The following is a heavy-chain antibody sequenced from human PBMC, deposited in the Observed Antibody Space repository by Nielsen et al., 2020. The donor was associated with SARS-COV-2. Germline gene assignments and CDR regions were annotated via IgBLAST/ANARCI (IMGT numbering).Heavy chain of an antibody. J-gene: IGHJ4*02. D-gene: IGHD6-19*01. CDR1: GGSISSSSYY. Sequence: SETLSLTCTVSGGSISSSSYYWGWIRQPPGKGLEWIGSIYYSGSTYYNPSLKSRVTISVDTSKNQFSLKLSSVTAADTAVYYCARHWRGSGWYIDYWGQGTLVTVSS. V-gene: IGHV4-39*01. CDR2: IYYSGST. CDR3: ARHWRGSGWYIDY.